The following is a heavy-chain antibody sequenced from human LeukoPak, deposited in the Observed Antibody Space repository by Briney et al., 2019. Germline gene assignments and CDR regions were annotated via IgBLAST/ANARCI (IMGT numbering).Heavy chain of an antibody. CDR3: ARGPTMVRGVRTKWFDP. Sequence: SETLSLTCTVSGGSISSSSYYWGWIRQPPGKGLEWIGYIYYSGSTNYNPSLKSRVTISVDTSKNQFSLKLSSVTAADTAVYYCARGPTMVRGVRTKWFDPWGQGTLVTVSS. CDR2: IYYSGST. J-gene: IGHJ5*02. V-gene: IGHV4-61*05. CDR1: GGSISSSSYY. D-gene: IGHD3-10*01.